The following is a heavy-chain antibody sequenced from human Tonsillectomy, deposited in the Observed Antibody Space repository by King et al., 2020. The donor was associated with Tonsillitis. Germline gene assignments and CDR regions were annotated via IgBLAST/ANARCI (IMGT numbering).Heavy chain of an antibody. J-gene: IGHJ3*02. D-gene: IGHD5-12*01. CDR2: INNSGST. CDR3: ASDPRGSPRNTFDI. V-gene: IGHV4-34*01. Sequence: VQLQQWGAGLLKPSETLSLTCAVYVGSFSGYYWSWIRQPPRKGLEWIAEINNSGSTNYNPSLKSRVTISVGPSKNQFSLKLNSMTVADTAVYYCASDPRGSPRNTFDIWGLGTMVTVSS. CDR1: VGSFSGYY.